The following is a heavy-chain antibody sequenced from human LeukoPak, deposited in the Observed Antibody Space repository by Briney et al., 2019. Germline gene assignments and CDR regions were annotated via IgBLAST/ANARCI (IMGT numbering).Heavy chain of an antibody. CDR1: GFTFSSYS. CDR2: ISSSSSYI. D-gene: IGHD1-14*01. V-gene: IGHV3-21*01. Sequence: GGSLRLSCAASGFTFSSYSMNWVCQAPGKGLEWVSSISSSSSYIYYADSVKGRFTISRDNAKNSLYLQMNSLRAEDTAVYYCASPYRTTRTLAGILSQYYYMDVWGKGTTVTVSS. CDR3: ASPYRTTRTLAGILSQYYYMDV. J-gene: IGHJ6*03.